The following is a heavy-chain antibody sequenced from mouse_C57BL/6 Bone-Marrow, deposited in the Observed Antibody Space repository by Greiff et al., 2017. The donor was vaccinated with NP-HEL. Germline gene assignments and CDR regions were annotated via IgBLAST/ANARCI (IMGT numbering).Heavy chain of an antibody. CDR2: INPSTGGT. D-gene: IGHD2-2*01. CDR1: GYSFTGYY. Sequence: EVQLQQSGPELVKPGASVKISCKASGYSFTGYYMNWVKQSPEKSLEWIGEINPSTGGTTYNQKFKAKATLTVDKSSSTAYMQLKRLTSEDSAVYYSAREKRGYEDYFDDWGKGTTLTVSS. V-gene: IGHV1-42*01. J-gene: IGHJ2*01. CDR3: AREKRGYEDYFDD.